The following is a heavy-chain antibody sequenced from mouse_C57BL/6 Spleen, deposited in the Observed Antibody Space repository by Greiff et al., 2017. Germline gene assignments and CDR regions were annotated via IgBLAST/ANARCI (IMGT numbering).Heavy chain of an antibody. V-gene: IGHV1-59*01. CDR3: ARLGDSSGYGAMDY. D-gene: IGHD3-2*02. CDR2: IDPSDSYT. Sequence: VQLQQPGAELVRPGTSVKLSCKASGYTFTSYWMHWVKQRPGQGLEWIGVIDPSDSYTNYNQKFKGKATLTVDTSSSTAYMQLSSLTSEDSAVYYCARLGDSSGYGAMDYWGQGTSVTVSS. J-gene: IGHJ4*01. CDR1: GYTFTSYW.